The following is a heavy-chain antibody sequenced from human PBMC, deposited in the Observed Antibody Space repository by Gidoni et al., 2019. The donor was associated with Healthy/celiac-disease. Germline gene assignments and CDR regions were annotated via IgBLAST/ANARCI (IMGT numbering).Heavy chain of an antibody. CDR2: INPNSGGT. CDR1: GYTFTGYY. Sequence: QVQLVQSGAEVKKPGASVKVSCKASGYTFTGYYMHWVRQAPGQGLEWMGWINPNSGGTNYAQKFQGRVTMTRDTSISTAYMELSRLRSDDTAVYYCARVRMRLELRSYYYYGMDVWGQGTTVTVSS. J-gene: IGHJ6*02. V-gene: IGHV1-2*02. CDR3: ARVRMRLELRSYYYYGMDV. D-gene: IGHD1-7*01.